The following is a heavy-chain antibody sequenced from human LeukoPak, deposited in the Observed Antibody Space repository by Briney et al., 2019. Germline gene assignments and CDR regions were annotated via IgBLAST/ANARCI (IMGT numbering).Heavy chain of an antibody. J-gene: IGHJ4*02. CDR3: AKPYYGSGSYYGFNYYAFDY. CDR1: GFTFSNYG. D-gene: IGHD3-10*01. V-gene: IGHV3-23*01. CDR2: ISGSGEST. Sequence: GGSLRLSCAASGFTFSNYGMSWVRQAPGRGLEWVSTISGSGESTYYADSVKGRFTISRDNSKNTLYLQMNSLRAEDTAVYYCAKPYYGSGSYYGFNYYAFDYWGQGTLVTVSS.